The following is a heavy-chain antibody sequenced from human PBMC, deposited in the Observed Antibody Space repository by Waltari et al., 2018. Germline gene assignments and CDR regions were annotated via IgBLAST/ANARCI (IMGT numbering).Heavy chain of an antibody. CDR2: ICYSGTT. CDR3: ARLTYYDFWSGYYGYYYYYMDV. V-gene: IGHV4-59*13. J-gene: IGHJ6*03. CDR1: GGSISSYY. Sequence: QVQLQESGPGLVKPSETLSLPCTVSGGSISSYYFGCIRPPPGTGLEWIGYICYSGTTNYNPSLKSRVTISVDTSKNQFSLKLSSVTAADTAVYYCARLTYYDFWSGYYGYYYYYMDVWGKGTTVTVSS. D-gene: IGHD3-3*01.